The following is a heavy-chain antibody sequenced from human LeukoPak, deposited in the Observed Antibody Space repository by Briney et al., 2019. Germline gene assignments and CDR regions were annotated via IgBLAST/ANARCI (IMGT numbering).Heavy chain of an antibody. V-gene: IGHV4-59*06. CDR1: GGSISSYY. CDR3: ARALYATFGGVIIYFDY. J-gene: IGHJ4*02. CDR2: IYYSGST. Sequence: SETLSLTCTVSGGSISSYYWSWIRQHPGKGLEWIGYIYYSGSTYYNPSLKSRVTISVDTSKNQFSLKLSSVTAADTAVYYCARALYATFGGVIIYFDYWGQGTLVTVSS. D-gene: IGHD3-16*01.